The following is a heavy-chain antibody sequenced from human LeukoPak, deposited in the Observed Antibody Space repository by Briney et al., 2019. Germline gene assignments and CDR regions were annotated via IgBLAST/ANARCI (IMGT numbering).Heavy chain of an antibody. CDR3: AKSPSTVTEDYYFDY. J-gene: IGHJ4*02. Sequence: GGSLRLSCAASGFTFSSYAMSWVRQAPGKGLEWGSAISGSGGSTYYADSVKGRFTISRDNSRNTLYLQMDSLRVEDTAVYSCAKSPSTVTEDYYFDYWGQGTLVTVSS. CDR2: ISGSGGST. CDR1: GFTFSSYA. V-gene: IGHV3-23*01. D-gene: IGHD4-17*01.